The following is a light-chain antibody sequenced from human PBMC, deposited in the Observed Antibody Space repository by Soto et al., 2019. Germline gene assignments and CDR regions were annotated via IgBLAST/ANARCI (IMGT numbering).Light chain of an antibody. V-gene: IGKV1-39*01. CDR2: AAS. CDR3: QQSYNTPT. J-gene: IGKJ1*01. Sequence: DIPMTQSRSSLSASVGARVTITYRASQSISRYLNWYQHKPGKAPKLLIYAASSLQSGVPSRFSGSGSGTDFTLTISSLLPEDFATYLCQQSYNTPTFGQGGKVDI. CDR1: QSISRY.